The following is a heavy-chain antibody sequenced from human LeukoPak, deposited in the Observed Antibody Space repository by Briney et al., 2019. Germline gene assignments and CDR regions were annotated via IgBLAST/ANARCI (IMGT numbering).Heavy chain of an antibody. J-gene: IGHJ3*02. CDR2: IYTSGST. CDR1: GGSISSGSYY. D-gene: IGHD5-18*01. Sequence: SETLSLTCTVSGGSISSGSYYWSWIRQPAGKGLEWIGRIYTSGSTNYNPSLKSRVTISVDTSKNQFSLKLSSVTAADTAVYYCARSYTARAFDIWGQGTMVTVSS. CDR3: ARSYTARAFDI. V-gene: IGHV4-61*02.